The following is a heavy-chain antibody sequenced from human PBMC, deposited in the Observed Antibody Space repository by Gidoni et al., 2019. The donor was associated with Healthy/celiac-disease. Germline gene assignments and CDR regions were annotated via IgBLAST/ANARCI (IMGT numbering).Heavy chain of an antibody. J-gene: IGHJ4*02. Sequence: QVQLVESGGGVVPPGRSLRLSCAASGFTFSSYAMHWVRQAPGKGLEWVAVISYDGSNKYDADSVKGRFTISRDNSKNTLYLQMNSLRAEDTAVYYCARGHYYGSGSYPDYWGQGTLVTVSS. CDR1: GFTFSSYA. CDR2: ISYDGSNK. D-gene: IGHD3-10*01. V-gene: IGHV3-30-3*01. CDR3: ARGHYYGSGSYPDY.